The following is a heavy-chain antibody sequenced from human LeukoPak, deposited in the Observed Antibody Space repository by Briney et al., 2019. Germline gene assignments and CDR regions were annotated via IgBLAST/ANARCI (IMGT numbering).Heavy chain of an antibody. CDR1: GYTFTGYY. CDR2: INPNSGGT. D-gene: IGHD6-13*01. CDR3: ARGGGDIAAARTDP. Sequence: ASVKVSCKASGYTFTGYYMHWVRQAPGQGLEWMGWINPNSGGTNYAQKFQGRVTMTRDTSISTAYMELSRLRSDGTAVYYCARGGGDIAAARTDPWGQGTLVTVSS. J-gene: IGHJ5*02. V-gene: IGHV1-2*02.